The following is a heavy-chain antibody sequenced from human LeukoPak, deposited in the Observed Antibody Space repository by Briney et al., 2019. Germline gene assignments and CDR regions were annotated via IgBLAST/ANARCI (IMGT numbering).Heavy chain of an antibody. CDR1: GRSISSYY. CDR2: IYYSGST. V-gene: IGHV4-59*01. CDR3: ASTLELPYYYGMDV. D-gene: IGHD1-26*01. J-gene: IGHJ6*02. Sequence: SETLSLTCTVSGRSISSYYWSWIRQPPGKGLEWIGYIYYSGSTNYNPSLKSRVTISVDTPKNQFSLKLSSVTAADTAVYYCASTLELPYYYGMDVWGQGTTVTVSS.